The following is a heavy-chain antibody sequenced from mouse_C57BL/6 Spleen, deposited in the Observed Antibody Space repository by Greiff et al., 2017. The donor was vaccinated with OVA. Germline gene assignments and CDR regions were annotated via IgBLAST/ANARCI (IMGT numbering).Heavy chain of an antibody. Sequence: VQLQQSGAELVKPGASVKISCKASGYAFSSYWMHWVQQRPGPCLEWIGQIYPGDGDTNYNGKFKGKATLTADKSSSTAYMQLSSLTSEDSAVYFCAYGNYDFDYWGQGTTLTVSS. CDR3: AYGNYDFDY. CDR1: GYAFSSYW. D-gene: IGHD2-1*01. J-gene: IGHJ2*01. V-gene: IGHV1-80*01. CDR2: IYPGDGDT.